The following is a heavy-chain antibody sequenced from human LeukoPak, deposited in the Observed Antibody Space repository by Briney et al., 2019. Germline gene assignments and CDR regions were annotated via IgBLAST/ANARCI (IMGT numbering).Heavy chain of an antibody. V-gene: IGHV1-2*02. Sequence: ASVKVSCKASGYTFTGYYIHWVRQAPGRGLEWMGWINPNSGGTNYAQKFQGRVTMTRDTSISTAYMELSRLRSDDTAVYYCARNYYGSGSQILIDYWGQGTLVTVSS. CDR3: ARNYYGSGSQILIDY. CDR2: INPNSGGT. CDR1: GYTFTGYY. D-gene: IGHD3-10*01. J-gene: IGHJ4*02.